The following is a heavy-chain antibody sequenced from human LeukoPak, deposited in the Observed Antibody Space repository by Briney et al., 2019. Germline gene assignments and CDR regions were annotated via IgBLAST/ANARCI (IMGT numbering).Heavy chain of an antibody. CDR1: GGSFSGYY. CDR3: ARVPDAFDI. Sequence: PSETLSLTCAVYGGSFSGYYWSWIRQPPGKGLEWIGEINHSGSTNYNPSLKSRVTISVDTSKSQFSLKLSSVTAADTAVYYCARVPDAFDIWGQGTMVTVSS. V-gene: IGHV4-34*01. CDR2: INHSGST. J-gene: IGHJ3*02.